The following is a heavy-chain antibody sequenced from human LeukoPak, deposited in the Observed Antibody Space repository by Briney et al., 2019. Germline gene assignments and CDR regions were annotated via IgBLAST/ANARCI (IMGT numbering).Heavy chain of an antibody. Sequence: GGSLRLSCAASGFTFSSCAMSWVRQAPGQGLEWVSAISGSGGSTYYADSVKGRFTISRDNSKNTLYLQMNSLRAEDTAVCYCAKLPRIVAAGTEFDYWGQGTLVTVSS. CDR2: ISGSGGST. D-gene: IGHD6-13*01. CDR1: GFTFSSCA. J-gene: IGHJ4*02. V-gene: IGHV3-23*01. CDR3: AKLPRIVAAGTEFDY.